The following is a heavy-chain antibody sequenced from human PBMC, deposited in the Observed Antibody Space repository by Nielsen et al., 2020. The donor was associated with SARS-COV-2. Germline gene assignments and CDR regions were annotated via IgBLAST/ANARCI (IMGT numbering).Heavy chain of an antibody. D-gene: IGHD4-17*01. J-gene: IGHJ3*02. V-gene: IGHV4-59*12. CDR2: IYYSGST. Sequence: SETLSLTCTVSGGSISSYYWSWIRQPPGKGLEWIGYIYYSGSTNYNPSLKSRVTISVDTSKNQFSLKLSSVTAADTAVYYCARDLGAVTKDAFDIWGQGTMVTVSS. CDR1: GGSISSYY. CDR3: ARDLGAVTKDAFDI.